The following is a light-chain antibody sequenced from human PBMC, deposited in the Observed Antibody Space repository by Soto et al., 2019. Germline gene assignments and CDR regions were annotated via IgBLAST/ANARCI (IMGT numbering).Light chain of an antibody. CDR3: QQRNSYRLG. V-gene: IGKV1-9*01. CDR1: QGLSSY. J-gene: IGKJ4*01. CDR2: AAS. Sequence: IQLTQSPSSLSASVGDRVTITCRASQGLSSYLAWYQQKPGKAHKLLIYAASTLQSGVPSRFRMSRCGTHLTLTIITLQPEDFATYYCQQRNSYRLGVGGGTKGDIK.